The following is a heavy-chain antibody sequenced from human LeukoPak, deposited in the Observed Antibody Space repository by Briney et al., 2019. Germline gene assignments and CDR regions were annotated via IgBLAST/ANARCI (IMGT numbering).Heavy chain of an antibody. Sequence: GGSLRLSCAVSGFNFDDYAMHWVRHAPGRGLECVSGINWKTGNGIYADSVKGRFTISRDNAKNSLYLQMSSLRAEDTALYYCTRRAARWQFDLWGRGTLLTVSS. V-gene: IGHV3-9*01. CDR3: TRRAARWQFDL. CDR1: GFNFDDYA. CDR2: INWKTGNG. J-gene: IGHJ2*01. D-gene: IGHD5-24*01.